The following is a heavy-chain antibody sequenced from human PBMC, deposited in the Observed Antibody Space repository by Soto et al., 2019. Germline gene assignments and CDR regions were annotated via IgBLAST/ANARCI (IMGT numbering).Heavy chain of an antibody. CDR3: ARGGLVGAASDY. D-gene: IGHD1-26*01. J-gene: IGHJ4*02. V-gene: IGHV4-59*01. CDR1: GGSISSYY. Sequence: QVQLQESGPGLVKPSETLSLTCTVSGGSISSYYWNWMRQPPGKGLEWIGHIYYSGSTTSNPSLKSRVTKSVDTSRNQVSLNLTSMTAADTAVYYCARGGLVGAASDYWGQGTLVSVSS. CDR2: IYYSGST.